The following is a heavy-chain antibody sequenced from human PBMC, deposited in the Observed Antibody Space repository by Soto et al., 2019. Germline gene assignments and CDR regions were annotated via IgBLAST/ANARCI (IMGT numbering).Heavy chain of an antibody. V-gene: IGHV5-10-1*01. CDR1: GYSFTSYW. Sequence: GESVKISCXGSGYSFTSYWISWVRQMPGKGLEWMGRIDPSDSYTNYSPSFQGHVTISADKSISTAYLQWSSLKASDTAMYYCARHPILVVPAATQHYYYYGMDVWGQGTTVTVSS. CDR3: ARHPILVVPAATQHYYYYGMDV. CDR2: IDPSDSYT. D-gene: IGHD2-2*01. J-gene: IGHJ6*02.